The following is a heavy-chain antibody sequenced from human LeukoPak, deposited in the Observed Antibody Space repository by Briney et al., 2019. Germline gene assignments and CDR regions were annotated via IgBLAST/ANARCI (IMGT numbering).Heavy chain of an antibody. V-gene: IGHV2-5*01. D-gene: IGHD3-22*01. CDR3: AHSYDTGDNYYSRFDN. Sequence: SGPTLVKPTQTLTLTCTFSGFSLTTSGVGVGWIREPPGKALKWLALICWNDDKPYSPALRSRLTGTKDNSKNQGGLTMTNMDPVDTATYYCAHSYDTGDNYYSRFDNWGKGTLVTVSS. J-gene: IGHJ4*02. CDR2: ICWNDDK. CDR1: GFSLTTSGVG.